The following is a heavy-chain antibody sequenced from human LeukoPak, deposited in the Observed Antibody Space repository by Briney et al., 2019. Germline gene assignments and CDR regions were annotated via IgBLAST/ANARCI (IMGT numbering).Heavy chain of an antibody. CDR2: INTNTGNP. D-gene: IGHD2-15*01. J-gene: IGHJ4*02. Sequence: ASVKVSCKASGYTFTSYAMNWVRQAPGQGLEWMGWINTNTGNPTYAQGFTGRFVFSLDTSVSTAYLQISSLKAEDTAVYYCARGAKGSSGYCSGGSCQGDSYYFDYWGQGTLVTVSS. CDR3: ARGAKGSSGYCSGGSCQGDSYYFDY. V-gene: IGHV7-4-1*02. CDR1: GYTFTSYA.